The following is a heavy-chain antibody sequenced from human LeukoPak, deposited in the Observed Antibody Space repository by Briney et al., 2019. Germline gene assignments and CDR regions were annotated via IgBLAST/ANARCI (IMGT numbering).Heavy chain of an antibody. D-gene: IGHD3-16*02. CDR1: GGTFSSYA. V-gene: IGHV1-69*05. CDR2: IIPIFGTA. J-gene: IGHJ4*02. Sequence: ASVKVSCKASGGTFSSYATSWVRQAPGQGLEWMGGIIPIFGTANYAQKFQGRVTITTDESTSTAYMELSSLRSEDTAVYYCAGGQYDYVWGSYRTLTNFDYWGQGTLVTVSS. CDR3: AGGQYDYVWGSYRTLTNFDY.